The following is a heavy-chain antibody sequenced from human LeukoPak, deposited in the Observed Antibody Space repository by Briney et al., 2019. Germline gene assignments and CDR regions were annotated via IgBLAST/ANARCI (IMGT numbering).Heavy chain of an antibody. CDR2: ISSSSSYT. J-gene: IGHJ5*02. CDR1: GFTFSDYY. D-gene: IGHD2-21*02. V-gene: IGHV3-11*06. Sequence: PGRSLRLSCAASGFTFSDYYMSWIRQAPGKGLEWVSYISSSSSYTNYADSVKGRFTISRDNAKNSLYLQMNSLRAEDTAVYYCARDKLAYCGGDCYPDAWGQGTLVTVSS. CDR3: ARDKLAYCGGDCYPDA.